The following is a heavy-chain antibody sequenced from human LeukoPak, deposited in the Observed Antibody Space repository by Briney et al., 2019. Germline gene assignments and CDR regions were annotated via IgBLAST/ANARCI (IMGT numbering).Heavy chain of an antibody. D-gene: IGHD3-10*01. J-gene: IGHJ4*02. V-gene: IGHV3-23*01. CDR3: AKGHYYGSGSLDY. CDR1: GFTFSSYG. Sequence: GGSLRLSWAASGFTFSSYGMSWVRQAPGKGLEWVSAIGGRDGSTYYADSVKGRFTISRDNSKNTLYVQMNSLRAEDTAVYYCAKGHYYGSGSLDYWGQGTLVTVSS. CDR2: IGGRDGST.